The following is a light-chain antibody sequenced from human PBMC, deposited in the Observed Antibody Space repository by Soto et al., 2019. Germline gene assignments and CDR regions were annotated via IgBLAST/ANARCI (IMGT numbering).Light chain of an antibody. V-gene: IGKV3-20*01. CDR3: QQYGSSLLLT. CDR2: GAS. J-gene: IGKJ4*01. Sequence: EIVLTQSPGTLSLSPGERATLSCRASQSVSSSYLAWYQQKPGQAPRLLIYGASSRVPGIPDRFSGSGSATDVTLTISRQEPEDFAVYYCQQYGSSLLLTFGGGTKVEIK. CDR1: QSVSSSY.